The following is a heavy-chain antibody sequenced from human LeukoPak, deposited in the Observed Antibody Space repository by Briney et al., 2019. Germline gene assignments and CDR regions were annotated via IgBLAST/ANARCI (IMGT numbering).Heavy chain of an antibody. CDR3: AKRGVQGYMDV. CDR1: GFTFRGFL. D-gene: IGHD1-26*01. J-gene: IGHJ6*03. Sequence: GGSLRLSCEASGFTFRGFLMHWVRQAPGRGLEWVPSISADGETTDYAAPVKGRFTISRDNSKNTLTLQMNSLSADDTAVYFCAKRGVQGYMDVWGKGTTVILSS. CDR2: ISADGETT. V-gene: IGHV3-23*01.